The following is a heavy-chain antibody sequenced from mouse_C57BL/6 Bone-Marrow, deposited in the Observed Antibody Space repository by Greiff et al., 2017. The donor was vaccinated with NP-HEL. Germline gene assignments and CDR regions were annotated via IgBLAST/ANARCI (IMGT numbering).Heavy chain of an antibody. CDR1: GYTFTSYG. J-gene: IGHJ3*01. V-gene: IGHV1-81*01. CDR3: ARDLY. CDR2: LYPRSGNT. Sequence: QVQLKQSGAELARPGASVKLSCKASGYTFTSYGISWVKQRTGQGLAWIGELYPRSGNTYYNAKFKGKATLTADKSSSTAYMELRSLTSEDSAVYFCARDLYWGQGTLVTVSA.